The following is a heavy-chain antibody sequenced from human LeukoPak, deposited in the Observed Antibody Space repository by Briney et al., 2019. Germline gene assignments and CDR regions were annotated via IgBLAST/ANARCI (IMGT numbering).Heavy chain of an antibody. J-gene: IGHJ5*02. Sequence: GGSLRLSCAASGFAVSSNYMSWVRQAPGKGLEWVSAISGSGGSTYYADSVKGRFTISRDNSKNTLYLQMNSLRAEDTAVYYCARGSVARIRGWFDPWGQGTLVTVSS. D-gene: IGHD3-3*02. V-gene: IGHV3-66*01. CDR1: GFAVSSNY. CDR2: ISGSGGST. CDR3: ARGSVARIRGWFDP.